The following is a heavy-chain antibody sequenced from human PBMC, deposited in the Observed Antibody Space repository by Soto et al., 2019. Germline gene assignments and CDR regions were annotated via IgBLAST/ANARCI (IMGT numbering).Heavy chain of an antibody. Sequence: SETLSLTCAVSGGSISSGGYSWSWIRQPPGKGLEWIGYIYHSGGTYYNPSLKSRVTISVDRSKNQFSLKLSSVTAADTAVYYCARAYSSSWYFDYWGQGTLVTVSS. D-gene: IGHD6-13*01. J-gene: IGHJ4*02. CDR1: GGSISSGGYS. CDR2: IYHSGGT. CDR3: ARAYSSSWYFDY. V-gene: IGHV4-30-2*01.